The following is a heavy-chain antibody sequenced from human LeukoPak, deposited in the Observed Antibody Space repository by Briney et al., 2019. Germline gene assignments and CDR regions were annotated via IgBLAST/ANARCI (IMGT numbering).Heavy chain of an antibody. CDR3: AKGRAGNYYYDSSDY. CDR1: GFTVSSNY. Sequence: GGSLRLSCAASGFTVSSNYMSWVRQAPGKGLEWVSVIYSGGSTYYAASVKGRFTISRDNSKNTLYLQMNSLRAEDTAVYYCAKGRAGNYYYDSSDYWGQGTLVTVSS. D-gene: IGHD3-22*01. CDR2: IYSGGST. V-gene: IGHV3-53*01. J-gene: IGHJ4*02.